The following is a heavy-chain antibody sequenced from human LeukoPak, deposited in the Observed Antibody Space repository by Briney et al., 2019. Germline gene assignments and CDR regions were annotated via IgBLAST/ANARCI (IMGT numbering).Heavy chain of an antibody. V-gene: IGHV4-30-4*01. CDR1: GDSISSGDYY. CDR2: IFYSGSP. J-gene: IGHJ4*02. CDR3: ARDWPPTY. Sequence: SETLSLTRTVSGDSISSGDYYWSWIRQPPGKGLEWIGYIFYSGSPYYNPSLKSRVTISVDTSKNQFSLKLNSVTAADTAVYYCARDWPPTYWGQGTLVTVSS. D-gene: IGHD4-17*01.